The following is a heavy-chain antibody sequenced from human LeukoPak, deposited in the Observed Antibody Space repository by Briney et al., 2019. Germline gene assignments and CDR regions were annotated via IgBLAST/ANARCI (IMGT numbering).Heavy chain of an antibody. D-gene: IGHD4-11*01. Sequence: PGGSLRLSCATSGFNFGSYSMSWVRQAPGKGLEWVGRIKSKTNGGTTDYAAPVKGRFTISRDDSRNTLYLQMNSLKTEDTAVYYCTTEWTTWGQGTLVTVSS. CDR2: IKSKTNGGTT. CDR3: TTEWTT. CDR1: GFNFGSYS. J-gene: IGHJ4*02. V-gene: IGHV3-15*01.